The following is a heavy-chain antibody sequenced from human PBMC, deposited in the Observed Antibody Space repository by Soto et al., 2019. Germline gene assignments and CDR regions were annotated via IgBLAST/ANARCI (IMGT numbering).Heavy chain of an antibody. V-gene: IGHV3-30*03. Sequence: VQLVESGGGVVQPGRSLRLSCAASGFTFSDYAMHWVRQAPGKGLEWVAVVSHDGRNTHYADSVKGRFTISRDSSKNTVSLEMTSLRAEXXXXXXXXXXXXQWLVTSDFNYWGQGALVTVSS. CDR2: VSHDGRNT. D-gene: IGHD6-19*01. CDR3: XXXXXQWLVTSDFNY. CDR1: GFTFSDYA. J-gene: IGHJ4*02.